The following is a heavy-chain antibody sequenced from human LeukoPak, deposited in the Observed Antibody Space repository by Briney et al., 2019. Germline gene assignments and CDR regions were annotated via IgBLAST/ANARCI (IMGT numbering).Heavy chain of an antibody. CDR2: IYYSGST. CDR3: AGYSNYRGFDY. Sequence: SETPSLTCTVSGGSISSYYWSWIRQPPGKGLEWIGYIYYSGSTNYNPSLKSRVTISVDTSKNQFSLKLSSVTAADTAVYYCAGYSNYRGFDYWGQGTLVTVSS. CDR1: GGSISSYY. V-gene: IGHV4-59*01. D-gene: IGHD4-11*01. J-gene: IGHJ4*02.